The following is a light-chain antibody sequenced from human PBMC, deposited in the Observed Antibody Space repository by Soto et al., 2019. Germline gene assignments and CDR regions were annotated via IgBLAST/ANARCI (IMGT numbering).Light chain of an antibody. CDR3: HQYGSLPWT. CDR1: QSVTNNF. CDR2: GAS. J-gene: IGKJ1*01. Sequence: DIVLTQSPDTLSLSPGERAILSCRASQSVTNNFLAWYQQKPGQAPRLLIFGASSRATGIPDRFSGSGSGTDFTLTISRLEPEDFAIHHCHQYGSLPWTFGQGAKVEIK. V-gene: IGKV3-20*01.